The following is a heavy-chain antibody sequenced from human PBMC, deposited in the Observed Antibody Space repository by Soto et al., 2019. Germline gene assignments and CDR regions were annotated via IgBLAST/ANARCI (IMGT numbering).Heavy chain of an antibody. Sequence: GGSLRLSCAASGFTFSSYSMNWVRQAPGKGLEWVSSISSSSSYIYYADSVKGRFTISRDNAKNSLYLQMNSLRAEDTAVYYCARDAPWGDYSNYPPYYYYGMDVWGQGTTVTVSS. V-gene: IGHV3-21*01. J-gene: IGHJ6*02. CDR1: GFTFSSYS. CDR2: ISSSSSYI. D-gene: IGHD4-4*01. CDR3: ARDAPWGDYSNYPPYYYYGMDV.